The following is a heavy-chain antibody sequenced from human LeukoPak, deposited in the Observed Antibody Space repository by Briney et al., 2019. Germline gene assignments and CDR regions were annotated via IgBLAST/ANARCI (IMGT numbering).Heavy chain of an antibody. D-gene: IGHD2-2*01. CDR3: ARGVPVAIYYYDY. J-gene: IGHJ4*02. Sequence: GGSLRLSCAASGFSFTNYWMHWVRQAPGKGLVWVSHINSDGSATRYADSVKGRFTISRDNAMNTLYLQMNSLRGEDTAVYYCARGVPVAIYYYDYWGQGALVTVSS. CDR1: GFSFTNYW. V-gene: IGHV3-74*01. CDR2: INSDGSAT.